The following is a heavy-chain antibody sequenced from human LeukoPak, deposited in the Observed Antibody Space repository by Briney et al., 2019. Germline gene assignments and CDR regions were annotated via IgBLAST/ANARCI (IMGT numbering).Heavy chain of an antibody. V-gene: IGHV4-59*01. CDR1: GGSISPYY. CDR2: ISYSGST. D-gene: IGHD5-24*01. CDR3: TRDRRDVYNYVDL. J-gene: IGHJ4*02. Sequence: PSETLSLTCTVSGGSISPYYWSWVRQPPGKQLEWIGFISYSGSTEYNPSLKSRVTISVDTSQNQFSLKLKSLTPADTAMYYCTRDRRDVYNYVDLWGQGTMVTVSS.